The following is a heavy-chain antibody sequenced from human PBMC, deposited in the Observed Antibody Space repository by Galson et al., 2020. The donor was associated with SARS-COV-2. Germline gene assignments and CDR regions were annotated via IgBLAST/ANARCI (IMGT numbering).Heavy chain of an antibody. CDR1: GFTFSSSA. CDR2: IVVGSGNT. V-gene: IGHV1-58*01. J-gene: IGHJ6*02. CDR3: AADLPLSYYYGMDV. Sequence: SVKVSCKASGFTFSSSAVQWVRQARGQRLEWIGWIVVGSGNTNYAQKFQERVTITRDMSTSTAYMELSSLRSEDTAVYYCAADLPLSYYYGMDVWGQGTTVTVSS.